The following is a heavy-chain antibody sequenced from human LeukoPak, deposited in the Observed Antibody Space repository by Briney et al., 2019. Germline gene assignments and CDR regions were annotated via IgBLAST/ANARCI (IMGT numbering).Heavy chain of an antibody. CDR2: ISGSGGST. V-gene: IGHV3-23*01. Sequence: HSGGSLRLSCAASGFTFSSYAMSWVRQAPGKGLEWVSAISGSGGSTYYADSVKGRFAISRDNSKNTLYLQMNSLRAEDTAVYYCAKGFHPRELWLNYFDYWGQGTLVTVSS. D-gene: IGHD1-26*01. CDR3: AKGFHPRELWLNYFDY. J-gene: IGHJ4*02. CDR1: GFTFSSYA.